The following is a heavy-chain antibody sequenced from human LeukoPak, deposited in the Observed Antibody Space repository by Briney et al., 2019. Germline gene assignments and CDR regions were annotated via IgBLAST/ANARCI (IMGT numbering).Heavy chain of an antibody. D-gene: IGHD4-17*01. CDR3: ARADGVATVTTQFDY. CDR2: IIPIFGTA. Sequence: SVKVSCKASGGTFSSYAISWVRQATGQGLEWMGGIIPIFGTANYAQKFQGRVTITADESTSTAYMELSSLRSEDTAVYYCARADGVATVTTQFDYWGQGTLVTVSS. CDR1: GGTFSSYA. V-gene: IGHV1-69*13. J-gene: IGHJ4*02.